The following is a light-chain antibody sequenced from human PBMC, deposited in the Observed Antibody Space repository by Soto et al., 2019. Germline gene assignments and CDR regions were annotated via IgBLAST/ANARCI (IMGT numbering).Light chain of an antibody. CDR2: EVS. Sequence: QSVLTQPASVSGSPGQSNTISCTGTSSDVGGYNYVSWYQQHPGKAPKLMIYEVSNRPSGVSNRFSGSKSGNTASLTISGLQAEDEADYYCNSYTSSSTYVFGTGTKVTVL. CDR3: NSYTSSSTYV. CDR1: SSDVGGYNY. J-gene: IGLJ1*01. V-gene: IGLV2-14*01.